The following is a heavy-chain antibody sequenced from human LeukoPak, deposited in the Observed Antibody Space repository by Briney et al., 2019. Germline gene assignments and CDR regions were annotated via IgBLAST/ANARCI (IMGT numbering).Heavy chain of an antibody. Sequence: SETLSLTCAVYGGSFSGYYWSWIRQPPGKGLEWIGEINHSGNTNYNPSLKSRVTISVDTSKNQFSLKLSSVTAADTAVYYCARASVYVLRFLEWWDNWFDPWGQGTLVTVSS. CDR2: INHSGNT. CDR1: GGSFSGYY. J-gene: IGHJ5*02. CDR3: ARASVYVLRFLEWWDNWFDP. D-gene: IGHD3-3*01. V-gene: IGHV4-34*01.